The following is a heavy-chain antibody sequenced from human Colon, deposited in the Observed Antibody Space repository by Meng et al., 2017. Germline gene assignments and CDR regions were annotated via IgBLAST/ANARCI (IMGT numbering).Heavy chain of an antibody. J-gene: IGHJ5*02. CDR2: IKHSGST. CDR3: ARRVRGVISWFDP. V-gene: IGHV4-34*01. D-gene: IGHD3-10*01. CDR1: GGSLSGYY. Sequence: QGEHKQWGGGLLKASETSSLTCAGYGGSLSGYYWSWIRQPPGKGLEWIGEIKHSGSTNYNPSLKSRVTISVDTSKNQFSLKLSSVTAADTAVYYCARRVRGVISWFDPWGQGTLVTVSS.